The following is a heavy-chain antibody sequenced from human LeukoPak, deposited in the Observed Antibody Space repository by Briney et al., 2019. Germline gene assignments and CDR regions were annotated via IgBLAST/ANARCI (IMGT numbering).Heavy chain of an antibody. D-gene: IGHD3-10*01. CDR1: GFTFSSYW. CDR2: INSDGSST. CDR3: STGSGHAFDI. V-gene: IGHV3-74*01. J-gene: IGHJ3*02. Sequence: GGSLRLSCAPSGFTFSSYWMHWVRQVPGKGLVWVSRINSDGSSTSYADSVKGRFIISRDNAKNTLYVQMNSLRAEDTAVYYCSTGSGHAFDIWGRGTMVTVSS.